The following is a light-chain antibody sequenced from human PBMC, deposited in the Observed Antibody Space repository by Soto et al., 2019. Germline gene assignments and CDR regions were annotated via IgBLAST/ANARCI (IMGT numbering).Light chain of an antibody. CDR3: VQGTRRPLP. CDR1: QSLVHSDGNTY. V-gene: IGKV2-30*02. CDR2: KVS. Sequence: DVVMTQSPLSLSVTLGQSASISCRSSQSLVHSDGNTYLHWYQQRPGKSPRRLIYKVSNRDSGVLERFSGSGSGTNFTQTNRRMEAEDVGCYSCVQGTRRPLPFGGGPNVEIK. J-gene: IGKJ4*02.